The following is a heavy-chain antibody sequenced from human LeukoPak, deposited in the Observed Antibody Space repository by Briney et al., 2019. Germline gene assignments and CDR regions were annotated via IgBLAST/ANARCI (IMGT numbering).Heavy chain of an antibody. CDR3: ARGDYGGAAFDI. CDR1: GFTFSSYS. Sequence: PGGSLRLSCAASGFTFSSYSMNWVRQAPGKGLEWVSSISSSSSYIYYADSVKGRFTISRDNAKNSLYLQMNSLRAEDTAVYYCARGDYGGAAFDIWGQGTMVTVSS. CDR2: ISSSSSYI. D-gene: IGHD4-17*01. V-gene: IGHV3-21*01. J-gene: IGHJ3*02.